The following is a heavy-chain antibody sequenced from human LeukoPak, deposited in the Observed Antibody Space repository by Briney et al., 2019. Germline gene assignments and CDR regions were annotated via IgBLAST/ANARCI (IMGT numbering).Heavy chain of an antibody. D-gene: IGHD3-10*01. CDR3: ARGGSGSYHDPFDY. J-gene: IGHJ4*02. CDR2: IKQDGSEK. Sequence: GGSLRLSCAASAFTFSSYAMHWVRQAPGKGLEWVANIKQDGSEKYYVDSVKGRFTISRDNAKNSLYLQMNSLRAEDTAVYYCARGGSGSYHDPFDYWGQGTLVTVSS. V-gene: IGHV3-7*01. CDR1: AFTFSSYA.